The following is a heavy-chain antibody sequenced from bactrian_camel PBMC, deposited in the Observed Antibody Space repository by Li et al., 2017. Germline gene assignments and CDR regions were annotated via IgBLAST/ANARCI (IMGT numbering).Heavy chain of an antibody. CDR3: AAESTAFFPGPCSPDEGSWLNY. CDR2: TEIKGRA. CDR1: GYPVDRGG. Sequence: HVQLVESGGGSVQPGGSLRLSCGASGYPVDRGGMGWFRQAPGKEREGVAATEIKGRATYSKSLKGRFAISLDIAANTLYLQMDALKPEDSAMYFCAAESTAFFPGPCSPDEGSWLNYWGRGTQVTVS. J-gene: IGHJ4*01. V-gene: IGHV3S53*01. D-gene: IGHD2*01.